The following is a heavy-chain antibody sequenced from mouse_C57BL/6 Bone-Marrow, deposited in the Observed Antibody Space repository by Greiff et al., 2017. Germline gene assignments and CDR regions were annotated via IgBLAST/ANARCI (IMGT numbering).Heavy chain of an antibody. J-gene: IGHJ4*01. CDR1: GYSITSGYY. CDR3: ARGYWAMDY. CDR2: ISYDGSN. Sequence: EVHLVESGPGLVKPSQSLSLTCSVTGYSITSGYYWNWIRQFPGNKLEWMGYISYDGSNNYNPSLKNRISITRDTSKNQFFLKLNSVTTEDTATYYCARGYWAMDYWGQGTSVTVSS. D-gene: IGHD1-1*01. V-gene: IGHV3-6*01.